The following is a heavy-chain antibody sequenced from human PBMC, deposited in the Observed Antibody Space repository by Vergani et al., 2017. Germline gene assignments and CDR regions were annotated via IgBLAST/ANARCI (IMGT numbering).Heavy chain of an antibody. CDR2: ISAYNGNT. Sequence: QVQLVQSGAEVKKPGASVKVSCKASGYTFTGYYMHWVRQAPGQGLEWMGWISAYNGNTNYAQKLQGRVTMTTDTSTSTAYMELRSLRSDDTAVYYCAREGEVAGEGWFDPWGQGTLVTVSS. J-gene: IGHJ5*02. CDR3: AREGEVAGEGWFDP. CDR1: GYTFTGYY. D-gene: IGHD6-19*01. V-gene: IGHV1-18*04.